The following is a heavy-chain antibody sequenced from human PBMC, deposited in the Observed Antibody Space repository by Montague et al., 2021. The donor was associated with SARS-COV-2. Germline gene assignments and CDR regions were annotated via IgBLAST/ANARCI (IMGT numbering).Heavy chain of an antibody. CDR3: ASDYYGSESLGYYYYGMDV. Sequence: SETLSLTCTVSGGSISSYYWSWIRQPPGKGLEWIGYIYYSGSTNYNPSLKSRVTISVDTSKNQFSLKLGSVTAADTAVYYCASDYYGSESLGYYYYGMDVWGQGTTVTVSS. CDR1: GGSISSYY. J-gene: IGHJ6*02. D-gene: IGHD3-10*01. CDR2: IYYSGST. V-gene: IGHV4-59*01.